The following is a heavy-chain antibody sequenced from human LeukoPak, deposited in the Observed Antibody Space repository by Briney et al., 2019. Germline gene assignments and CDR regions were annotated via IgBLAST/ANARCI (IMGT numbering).Heavy chain of an antibody. Sequence: PSETLSLTCTVSGGSISSYHWSWIRLPPGKGLEWIGYLYYSGSTNYNPSLKSRVTISVDTSKNQFSLNLNSVTAADTAMYFCARVPPEGYFDLWGRGTLVTVPS. CDR3: ARVPPEGYFDL. CDR2: LYYSGST. V-gene: IGHV4-59*01. CDR1: GGSISSYH. J-gene: IGHJ2*01.